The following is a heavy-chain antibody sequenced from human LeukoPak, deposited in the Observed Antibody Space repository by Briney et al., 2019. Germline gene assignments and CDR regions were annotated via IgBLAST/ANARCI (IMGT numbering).Heavy chain of an antibody. CDR3: ARDIYYDFWSGYYHPHDAFDI. D-gene: IGHD3-3*01. CDR2: IKQDGSEK. V-gene: IGHV3-7*01. J-gene: IGHJ3*02. CDR1: GFTFSSYW. Sequence: GGSLRLSCAASGFTFSSYWMSWVRQAPGKGLEWVANIKQDGSEKDYVDSVKGRFTISRDNAKNSLYLQMNSLRAEDTAVYYCARDIYYDFWSGYYHPHDAFDIWGQGTMVTVSS.